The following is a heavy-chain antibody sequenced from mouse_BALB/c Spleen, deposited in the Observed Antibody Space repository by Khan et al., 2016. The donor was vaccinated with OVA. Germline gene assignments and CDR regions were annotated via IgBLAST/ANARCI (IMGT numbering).Heavy chain of an antibody. CDR1: GYSITSDYA. CDR2: ISYSGST. Sequence: EVQLQESGPGLVKPSQSLSLTCTVTGYSITSDYAWNWIRQFPGNKLEWMGYISYSGSTTYNPSLKRRISNTRDTSKDQFFLQLKSVTSEDTATDYCASDLRRYYALDYWGQGTSVTVSS. J-gene: IGHJ4*01. CDR3: ASDLRRYYALDY. V-gene: IGHV3-2*02.